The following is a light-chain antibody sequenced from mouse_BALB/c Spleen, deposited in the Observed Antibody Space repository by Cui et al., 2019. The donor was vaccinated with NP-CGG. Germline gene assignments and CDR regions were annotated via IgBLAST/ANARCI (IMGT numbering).Light chain of an antibody. CDR1: TGAVTTSNY. J-gene: IGLJ1*01. V-gene: IGLV1*01. Sequence: QALVIHDSVLTTSPGETVTLTCRSSTGAVTTSNYANWVQEKPDHFFSGLIGGTNNRAPGVPARFSGSLIGDKAALTITGAQTEDEAIYFCALWYSNHWVFGGGTKLTVL. CDR2: GTN. CDR3: ALWYSNHWV.